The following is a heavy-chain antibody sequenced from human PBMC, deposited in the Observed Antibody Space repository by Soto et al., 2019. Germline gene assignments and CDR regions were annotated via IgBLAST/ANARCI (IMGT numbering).Heavy chain of an antibody. CDR1: GFTLDDYA. Sequence: GGSLRLGCAASGFTLDDYAMHWVRQAPGKGLEWVSLISFDGGSTYYADSVKGRFTISRDNSKNSLYLQMNSLRAEDTALYYCAKGPYSSSSFAPFDYWGQGTLVTSPQ. D-gene: IGHD6-6*01. CDR3: AKGPYSSSSFAPFDY. J-gene: IGHJ4*02. V-gene: IGHV3-43D*04. CDR2: ISFDGGST.